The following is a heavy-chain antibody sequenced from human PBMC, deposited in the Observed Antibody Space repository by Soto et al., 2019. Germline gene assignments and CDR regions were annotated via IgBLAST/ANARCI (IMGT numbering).Heavy chain of an antibody. D-gene: IGHD4-17*01. V-gene: IGHV1-24*01. CDR1: GYTLNEVA. J-gene: IGHJ5*02. Sequence: ASVKVSCKFSGYTLNEVAMHWFRQAPGKGLEWLGGFDPDEAETIYAQHFQGRVTMTEDTSTDTVYMELSSLRSEDTALYFCTTYHGDYNFEHWGQGTLVTVSS. CDR3: TTYHGDYNFEH. CDR2: FDPDEAET.